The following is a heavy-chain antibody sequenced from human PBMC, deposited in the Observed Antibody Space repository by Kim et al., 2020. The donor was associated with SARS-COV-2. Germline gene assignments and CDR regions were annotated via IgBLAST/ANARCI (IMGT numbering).Heavy chain of an antibody. J-gene: IGHJ6*02. CDR2: IYHSGST. CDR3: AGGGTSQPYYYYYGMDV. Sequence: SETLSLTCAVSGGSISSSNWWSWVRQPPGKGLEWIGEIYHSGSTNYNPSLKSRVTISVDKSKNQFSLKLSSVTAADTAVYYCAGGGTSQPYYYYYGMDVWGQGTTVTVSS. V-gene: IGHV4-4*02. CDR1: GGSISSSNW. D-gene: IGHD2-15*01.